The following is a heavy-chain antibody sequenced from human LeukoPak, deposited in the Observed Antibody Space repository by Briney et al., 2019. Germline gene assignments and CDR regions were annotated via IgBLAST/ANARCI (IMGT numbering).Heavy chain of an antibody. D-gene: IGHD1-14*01. CDR1: GYTFTNYW. Sequence: GESLKISCQASGYTFTNYWIGWVRQMPGKGLEWMGIIYPGDSDTKYSPSFQGQVTMSADRSIRTAYLQWSSLKASDTAMYYCARQPALSFDYWGQGTLVTVSS. CDR2: IYPGDSDT. J-gene: IGHJ4*02. V-gene: IGHV5-51*01. CDR3: ARQPALSFDY.